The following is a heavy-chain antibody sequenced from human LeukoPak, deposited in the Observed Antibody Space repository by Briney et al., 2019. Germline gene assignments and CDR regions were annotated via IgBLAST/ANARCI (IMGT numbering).Heavy chain of an antibody. J-gene: IGHJ3*02. CDR1: GYTFTGYY. V-gene: IGHV1-2*02. CDR3: ARDQYYYDSSGYYGLGAFDI. CDR2: INPNSGGT. Sequence: ASVKVSCKASGYTFTGYYMHWVRQAPGQGLEWMGWINPNSGGTNYAQKFQGRVTMTRDTSISTAYVELSRLRSDDTAVYYCARDQYYYDSSGYYGLGAFDIWGQGTMVTVSS. D-gene: IGHD3-22*01.